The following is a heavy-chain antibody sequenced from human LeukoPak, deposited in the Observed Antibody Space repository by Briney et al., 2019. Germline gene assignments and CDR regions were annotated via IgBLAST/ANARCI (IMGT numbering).Heavy chain of an antibody. Sequence: SEALSLTCAVYGGSFSGYYWSWIRQPPGKGLEWIGEINHSGSTNYNPSLKSRVTISVDTSKNQFSLKLSSVTAADTAVYYCARGGRGAAAVWGQGTMVTVSS. D-gene: IGHD6-13*01. CDR2: INHSGST. V-gene: IGHV4-34*01. J-gene: IGHJ3*01. CDR1: GGSFSGYY. CDR3: ARGGRGAAAV.